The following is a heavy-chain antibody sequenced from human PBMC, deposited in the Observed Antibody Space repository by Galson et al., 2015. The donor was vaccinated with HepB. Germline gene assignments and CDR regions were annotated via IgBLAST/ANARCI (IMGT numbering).Heavy chain of an antibody. CDR3: ARDLAQNYYDSSGDTYDAFEI. CDR1: GFTFSSYW. J-gene: IGHJ3*02. CDR2: INSDGSST. Sequence: SLRLSCAASGFTFSSYWMHWVRQAPGKGLVWVSRINSDGSSTSYADSVKGRFTISRDNAKNTLYLQMNSLRAEDTAVYYCARDLAQNYYDSSGDTYDAFEIWGQGTMVTVSS. V-gene: IGHV3-74*01. D-gene: IGHD3-22*01.